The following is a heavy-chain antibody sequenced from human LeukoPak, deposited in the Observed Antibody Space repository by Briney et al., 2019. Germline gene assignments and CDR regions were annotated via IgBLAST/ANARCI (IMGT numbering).Heavy chain of an antibody. D-gene: IGHD3-10*01. CDR1: GFTFSSYW. Sequence: GGSLRLSCAASGFTFSSYWMSWVRQAPGKGLEWVANIKQDGSEKYYVDSVKGRFTISRDNAKNSLYLQMNSLRAEDTAVYYCARGAPSWVVREYYFDYWGQGTLVTVSS. CDR2: IKQDGSEK. CDR3: ARGAPSWVVREYYFDY. J-gene: IGHJ4*02. V-gene: IGHV3-7*01.